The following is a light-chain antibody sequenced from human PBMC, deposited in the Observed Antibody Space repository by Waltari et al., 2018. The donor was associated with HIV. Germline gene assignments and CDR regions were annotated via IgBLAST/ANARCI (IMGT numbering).Light chain of an antibody. CDR1: GSNIGSNT. V-gene: IGLV1-44*01. Sequence: QSVLTQPPSASGTPGQRVTISCSGSGSNIGSNTVNWYQQLPGTAPKLLIYGNHQRPSGVPGRFSGAKSGTSASLAISGLQSEDEADYYCAAWDDSLNGRVFGTGTKVTVL. J-gene: IGLJ1*01. CDR3: AAWDDSLNGRV. CDR2: GNH.